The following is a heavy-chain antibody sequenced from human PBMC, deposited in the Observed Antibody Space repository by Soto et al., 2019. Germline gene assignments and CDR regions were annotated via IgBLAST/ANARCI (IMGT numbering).Heavy chain of an antibody. Sequence: SVKVSCKASGGTFSSYAISWVRQAPGQGLEWMGGIIPIFGTANYAQKFQGRVTITADESTSTAYMELSSLRSEDTAVYYCASSGYSGYDYDPFDYWGQGTLVTVSS. CDR1: GGTFSSYA. CDR2: IIPIFGTA. CDR3: ASSGYSGYDYDPFDY. D-gene: IGHD5-12*01. J-gene: IGHJ4*02. V-gene: IGHV1-69*13.